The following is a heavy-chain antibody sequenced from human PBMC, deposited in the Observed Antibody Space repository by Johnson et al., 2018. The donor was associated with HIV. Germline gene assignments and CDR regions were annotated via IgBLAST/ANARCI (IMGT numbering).Heavy chain of an antibody. J-gene: IGHJ3*02. Sequence: QVQLVESGGGVVQPGRSLRLSCAASGFTFSSYGMHWVRQAPGKGLEWVAVISYDGSNKYYADSVKGRFTISRDNSKNTLYLQMNSLRADDTAVYYCAKCIWGSSLIDAFDIWGQGTMVTVSS. CDR1: GFTFSSYG. CDR3: AKCIWGSSLIDAFDI. CDR2: ISYDGSNK. V-gene: IGHV3-33*03. D-gene: IGHD6-13*01.